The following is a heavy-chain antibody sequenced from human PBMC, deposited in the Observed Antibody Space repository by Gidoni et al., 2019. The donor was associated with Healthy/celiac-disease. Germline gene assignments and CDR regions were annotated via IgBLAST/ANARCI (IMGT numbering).Heavy chain of an antibody. D-gene: IGHD6-19*01. CDR1: GGTFSSYA. J-gene: IGHJ5*02. V-gene: IGHV1-69*01. Sequence: QVQLVQSGAEVKKPGSSVKVSCKASGGTFSSYAISWVRQAPGQGLEWMGGIIPIFGTANNEQKFQGRGTITADESTRTAYMELSSLRSEDTAVYYCARDDPVEKSSWFDPWGQGTLVTVSS. CDR3: ARDDPVEKSSWFDP. CDR2: IIPIFGTA.